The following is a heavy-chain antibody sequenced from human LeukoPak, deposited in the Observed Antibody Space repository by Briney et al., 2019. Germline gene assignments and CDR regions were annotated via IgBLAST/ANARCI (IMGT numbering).Heavy chain of an antibody. CDR2: IIPIFGTA. V-gene: IGHV1-69*05. Sequence: GASVKVSCKASGGTFSSYAISWVRQAPGQGLEWMGGIIPIFGTANYAQKFQGRVTITTDESTSTAYMELSRLRSDDTAVYYCARARIVGGGNWFDPWGQGTLVTVSS. J-gene: IGHJ5*02. D-gene: IGHD1-26*01. CDR3: ARARIVGGGNWFDP. CDR1: GGTFSSYA.